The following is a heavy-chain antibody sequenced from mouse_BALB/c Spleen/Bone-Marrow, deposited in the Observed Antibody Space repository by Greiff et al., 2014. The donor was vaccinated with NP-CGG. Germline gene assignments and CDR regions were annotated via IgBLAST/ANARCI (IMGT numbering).Heavy chain of an antibody. CDR1: GFSLTNYG. CDR3: ARITTATGAMDY. D-gene: IGHD1-2*01. V-gene: IGHV2-9*02. J-gene: IGHJ4*01. CDR2: IWADGST. Sequence: VQLVESGPGLVAPSQSLSITCTVSGFSLTNYGVHWVRQPPGKGLEWLGVIWADGSTNHNSALMSRLSISKDNSKSQVLFKMNSLQTDDTAMYYCARITTATGAMDYWGQGTSVTVSS.